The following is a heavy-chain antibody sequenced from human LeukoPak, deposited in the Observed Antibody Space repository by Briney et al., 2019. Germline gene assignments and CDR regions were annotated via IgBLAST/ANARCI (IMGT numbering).Heavy chain of an antibody. CDR3: ARAAKRGGFYYGMDV. CDR1: GFTFSSYS. CDR2: ISSSSSII. V-gene: IGHV3-48*01. Sequence: GGSLRLSCAASGFTFSSYSMNWVRQAPGKGLEWVSYISSSSSIIYYADSVKGRFTISRDNAKNSLYLQMNSLRAEDTAVYYCARAAKRGGFYYGMDVWGQGTMVTVSS. D-gene: IGHD1-26*01. J-gene: IGHJ6*02.